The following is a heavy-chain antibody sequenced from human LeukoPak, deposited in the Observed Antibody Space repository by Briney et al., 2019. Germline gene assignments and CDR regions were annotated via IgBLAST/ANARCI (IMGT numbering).Heavy chain of an antibody. CDR2: ISYDGSTK. CDR3: AKDLYPNTSSWYYYGLDV. J-gene: IGHJ6*02. CDR1: GFTFSSYA. D-gene: IGHD6-13*01. V-gene: IGHV3-30*18. Sequence: PGGSLRLSCAGSGFTFSSYAMNWVRQAPGKGLAWVAVISYDGSTKYDADSVKGRFTISRDNSKNTLYLQMTSLRAEDTAVYYCAKDLYPNTSSWYYYGLDVWSPGTTVTVSS.